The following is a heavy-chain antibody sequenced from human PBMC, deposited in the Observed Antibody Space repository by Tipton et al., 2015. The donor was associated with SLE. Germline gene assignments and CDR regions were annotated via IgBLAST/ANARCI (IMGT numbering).Heavy chain of an antibody. J-gene: IGHJ4*02. V-gene: IGHV4-39*07. Sequence: GSLRLSCTVSGGSISSSSYYWGWIRQPPGKGLEWIGSIYYSGSTYYNPSLKSRVTISVDTSKNQFSLKLSSVTAADTAVYYCVRDGIAAVYYFDYWGQGTLVTVSS. CDR3: VRDGIAAVYYFDY. CDR2: IYYSGST. D-gene: IGHD6-25*01. CDR1: GGSISSSSYY.